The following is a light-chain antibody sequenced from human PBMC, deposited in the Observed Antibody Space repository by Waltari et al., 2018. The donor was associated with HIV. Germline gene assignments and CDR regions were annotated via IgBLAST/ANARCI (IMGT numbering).Light chain of an antibody. CDR2: NNG. CDR1: SANTGQNS. Sequence: QSVLGQESSASGTAGQRVVISCSGHSANTGQNSVYWYQQFAGATPRLIIYNNGQRPSGVPDRFSGSKSGVAASLVISGLQSGDEATYYCATWDANQWVFGGGTKVSVL. J-gene: IGLJ3*02. V-gene: IGLV1-47*02. CDR3: ATWDANQWV.